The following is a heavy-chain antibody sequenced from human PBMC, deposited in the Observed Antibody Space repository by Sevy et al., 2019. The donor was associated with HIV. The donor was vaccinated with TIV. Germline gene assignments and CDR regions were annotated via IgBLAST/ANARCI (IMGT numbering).Heavy chain of an antibody. Sequence: KQSQTLSLTCAVYGGSFSGYYWSWIRQPPGKGLEWIGEINHSGSTNYNPSLKNRVTISVDTSKNQFSLKLSSVTAADTAVYYCARGSRGRGYCSSTSCYAGGPDYWGQGTLVTVSS. D-gene: IGHD2-2*01. CDR1: GGSFSGYY. CDR2: INHSGST. CDR3: ARGSRGRGYCSSTSCYAGGPDY. J-gene: IGHJ4*02. V-gene: IGHV4-34*01.